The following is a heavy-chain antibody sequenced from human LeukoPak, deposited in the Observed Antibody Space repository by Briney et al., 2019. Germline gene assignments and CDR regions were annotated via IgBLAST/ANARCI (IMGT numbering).Heavy chain of an antibody. CDR3: ARDDSGWYDY. V-gene: IGHV3-21*01. CDR2: ISSSSSYI. J-gene: IGHJ4*02. Sequence: GGSLRLSWAASGFTFSSYSMNWVRQAPVKGLEWVSSISSSSSYIYYADSVKGRFTISRDNAKNSLYLQMNSLRAEDTAVYYCARDDSGWYDYWGQGTLVTVSS. CDR1: GFTFSSYS. D-gene: IGHD6-19*01.